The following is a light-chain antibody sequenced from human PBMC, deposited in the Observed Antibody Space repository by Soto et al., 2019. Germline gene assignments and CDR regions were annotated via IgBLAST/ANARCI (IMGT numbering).Light chain of an antibody. CDR1: QSISGW. Sequence: DIQMTQSPSTLSASVGDRVTITCRASQSISGWLAWYQQKPGKAPNLLIYKASTLESGVPSRFSGSGSGTEFTLTISSLQPDDFATYYCQQSNSYPLTIGGGTNVEIK. J-gene: IGKJ4*01. V-gene: IGKV1-5*03. CDR3: QQSNSYPLT. CDR2: KAS.